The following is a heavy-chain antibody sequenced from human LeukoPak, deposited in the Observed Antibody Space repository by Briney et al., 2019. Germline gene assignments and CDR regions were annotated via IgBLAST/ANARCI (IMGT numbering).Heavy chain of an antibody. Sequence: GGSLRLSCAASGFTFSSYWMSWVRQAPGKGLEWVANIKQDGSEKYYVDSVKGRFTISRDNAKNSLYLQMNSLRAEDTAVYYCARVRAWGITMVRGVIFDDYWGQGTLVTVSS. D-gene: IGHD3-10*01. V-gene: IGHV3-7*01. CDR1: GFTFSSYW. CDR2: IKQDGSEK. CDR3: ARVRAWGITMVRGVIFDDY. J-gene: IGHJ4*02.